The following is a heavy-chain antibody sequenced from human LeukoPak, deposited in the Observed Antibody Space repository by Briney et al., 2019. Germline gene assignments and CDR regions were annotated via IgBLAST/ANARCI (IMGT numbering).Heavy chain of an antibody. V-gene: IGHV1-46*01. CDR2: IYPRDGST. J-gene: IGHJ4*02. CDR1: GYSFTSNY. Sequence: APVKVSCKASGYSFTSNYIHGVRQTPGQGLECMGMIYPRDGSTSYAQKFQGRVTVTRDTSTSTVHMELSGLRSEDTAVYYCARDQEAFDYWGQGTLVTVSS. CDR3: ARDQEAFDY.